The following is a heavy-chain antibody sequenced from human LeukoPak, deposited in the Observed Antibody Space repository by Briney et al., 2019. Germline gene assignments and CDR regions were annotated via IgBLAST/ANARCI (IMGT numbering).Heavy chain of an antibody. J-gene: IGHJ1*01. CDR1: GFTFSSYA. Sequence: GGSLRLSCAASGFTFSSYAMSWVRHAPGKGLEWVSAISGSGGSTYYADSVKGRFTISRDNSKNTLYLQMNSLRAEDTAVYYCAKVGGYMAVAGTWYFQHWGQGTLVTVSS. V-gene: IGHV3-23*01. D-gene: IGHD6-19*01. CDR2: ISGSGGST. CDR3: AKVGGYMAVAGTWYFQH.